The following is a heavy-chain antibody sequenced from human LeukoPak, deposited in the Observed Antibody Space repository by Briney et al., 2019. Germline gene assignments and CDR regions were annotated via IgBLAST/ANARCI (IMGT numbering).Heavy chain of an antibody. V-gene: IGHV3-23*01. CDR2: ISGSGGTT. J-gene: IGHJ5*02. CDR3: AAPPP. Sequence: GGSLRLSCAASGFTFSSYAMSWVRQAPGKGLEWVSAISGSGGTTYYADSVKGRFTTSRDNLKNTVYLQMNGLRVEDTAIYYCAAPPPWGQGTLVTVSS. CDR1: GFTFSSYA.